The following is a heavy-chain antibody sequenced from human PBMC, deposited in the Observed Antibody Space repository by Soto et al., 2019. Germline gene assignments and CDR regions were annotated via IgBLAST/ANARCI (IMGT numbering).Heavy chain of an antibody. J-gene: IGHJ4*02. Sequence: QVQLVQSGAEVKKPGSSVKVSCKASGGTFSNYAINWVRQAPGQGLEWMGGIIPIFGTGNYAQKFQGRVTITADEYTSTAYLDLSGLRPEDTDVYYCARPVEMATISRSYLFYWGQGTLVTVSS. D-gene: IGHD5-12*01. V-gene: IGHV1-69*01. CDR3: ARPVEMATISRSYLFY. CDR1: GGTFSNYA. CDR2: IIPIFGTG.